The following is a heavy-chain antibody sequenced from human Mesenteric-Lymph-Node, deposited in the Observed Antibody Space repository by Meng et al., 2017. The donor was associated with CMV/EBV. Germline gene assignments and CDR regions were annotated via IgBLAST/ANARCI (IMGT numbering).Heavy chain of an antibody. D-gene: IGHD3-22*01. Sequence: ASGYTFTYRYLHWVRPAPGQALEWMGWITPFNGNTNYAQKFQDRVTITRDRSMSTAYMELSSLRSEDTAMYYCASFDDSSVHRAFDIWGQGTMVTVSS. CDR1: GYTFTYRY. J-gene: IGHJ3*02. CDR3: ASFDDSSVHRAFDI. V-gene: IGHV1-45*02. CDR2: ITPFNGNT.